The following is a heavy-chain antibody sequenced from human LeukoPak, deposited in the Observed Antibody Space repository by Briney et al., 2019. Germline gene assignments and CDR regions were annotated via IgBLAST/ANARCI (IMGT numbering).Heavy chain of an antibody. CDR2: INSDGSST. CDR3: AKDLKRNYFDSSGHYLDAFDM. D-gene: IGHD3-22*01. V-gene: IGHV3-74*01. CDR1: GFTFSSYW. Sequence: PGGSLRLSCAASGFTFSSYWMHWVRQAPGKGLVWVSRINSDGSSTSYADSVKGRFTMSRDNSKNTLYLQMNSLRAEDTAIYYCAKDLKRNYFDSSGHYLDAFDMWGQGTMVTVSS. J-gene: IGHJ3*02.